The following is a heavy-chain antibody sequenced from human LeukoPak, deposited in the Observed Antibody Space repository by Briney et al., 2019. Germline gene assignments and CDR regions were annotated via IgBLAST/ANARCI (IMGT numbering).Heavy chain of an antibody. J-gene: IGHJ4*02. CDR2: FDPEDGET. V-gene: IGHV1-24*01. D-gene: IGHD2-2*01. CDR3: ATDLFRLGYCSSTSCYGGY. Sequence: GASVKVSCKVSGYTLTELSMHWVRQAPGNGLEWMGGFDPEDGETIYAQKFQGRVTMTEDTSTDTAYMELSSLRSEDTAVYYCATDLFRLGYCSSTSCYGGYWGQGTLVTVSS. CDR1: GYTLTELS.